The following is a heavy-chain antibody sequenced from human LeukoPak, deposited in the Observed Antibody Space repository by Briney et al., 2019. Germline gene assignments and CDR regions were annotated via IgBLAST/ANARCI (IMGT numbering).Heavy chain of an antibody. V-gene: IGHV4-30-4*08. Sequence: LRLSCAVSGFTFSSYWMSWVRQAPGRGLGWIGYIYYSGSTYYNPSLKTRVTISVDTSKNQSSLKLSSVTAADTAVYYCAREGGGDSSLDYWGQGTLVTVSP. CDR2: IYYSGST. D-gene: IGHD2-21*02. CDR1: GFTFSSYW. J-gene: IGHJ4*02. CDR3: AREGGGDSSLDY.